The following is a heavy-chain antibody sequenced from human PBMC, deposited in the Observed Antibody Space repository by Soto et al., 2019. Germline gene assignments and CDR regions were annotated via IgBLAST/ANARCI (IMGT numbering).Heavy chain of an antibody. CDR3: ARQWELLLDV. CDR1: KCSLHTILLY. J-gene: IGHJ6*02. CDR2: IYYSGST. Sequence: SETLFPTYPVPKCSLHTILLYWGWIRQPPGKGLEWIGSIYYSGSTYYNPSLKSRVTISVDTSKNQFSLKLSSVTAADTAVYYCARQWELLLDVWGQGTTVS. V-gene: IGHV4-39*01. D-gene: IGHD1-26*01.